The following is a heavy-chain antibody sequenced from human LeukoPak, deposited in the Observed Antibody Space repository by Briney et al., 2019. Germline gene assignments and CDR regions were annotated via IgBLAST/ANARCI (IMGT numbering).Heavy chain of an antibody. CDR1: GGSISSYY. CDR3: ARSFTYCSGGSCFSY. J-gene: IGHJ4*02. D-gene: IGHD2-15*01. Sequence: PSENLSLTCTVAGGSISSYYWSWIRQPAGKGLEWIGNIYYSGSTNNNPSLKSRVTISVDTSKSQYSLKLSSVTAADTAMYYCARSFTYCSGGSCFSYWGQGTLVTVSS. V-gene: IGHV4-59*01. CDR2: IYYSGST.